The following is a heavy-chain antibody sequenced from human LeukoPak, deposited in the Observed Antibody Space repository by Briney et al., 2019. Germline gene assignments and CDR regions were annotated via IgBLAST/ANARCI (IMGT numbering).Heavy chain of an antibody. CDR1: GFTFSSYW. CDR2: IKQDGSEK. Sequence: GGSLRLSCAASGFTFSSYWMSWVRQAPGKGLELVANIKQDGSEKYYVDSVKGRFTIFGDNAKNSLYLQMNSLRAEDTAVYYCARNQRRLDYWGQGTLVTVSS. J-gene: IGHJ4*02. CDR3: ARNQRRLDY. D-gene: IGHD1-14*01. V-gene: IGHV3-7*01.